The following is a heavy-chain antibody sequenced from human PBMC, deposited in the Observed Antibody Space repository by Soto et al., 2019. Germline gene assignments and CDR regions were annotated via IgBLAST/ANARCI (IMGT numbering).Heavy chain of an antibody. CDR2: ISWNSGSI. V-gene: IGHV3-9*01. D-gene: IGHD3-9*01. J-gene: IGHJ4*02. CDR3: AKGRGDFDWLLFDY. CDR1: GFTFDDYA. Sequence: GGSLRLSCAASGFTFDDYAMHWVRQAPGKGLEWVSGISWNSGSIGYADSVKGRFTISRDNAKNSLYLQMNSLRAEDTALYYCAKGRGDFDWLLFDYWGQGTLVTVSS.